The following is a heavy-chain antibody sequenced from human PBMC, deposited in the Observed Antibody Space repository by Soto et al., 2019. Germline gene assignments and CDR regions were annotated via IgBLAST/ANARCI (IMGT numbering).Heavy chain of an antibody. CDR3: ARGSSTSPNDAFDI. J-gene: IGHJ3*02. CDR1: GYTFTSYG. V-gene: IGHV1-18*01. D-gene: IGHD2-2*01. Sequence: ASVKVSCTASGYTFTSYGISWVRQAPGQGLEWMGWISAYNGNTNYAQKLQGRVTMTTDTSTSTAYMELRSLRSDDTAVYYCARGSSTSPNDAFDIWGQGTMVTVSS. CDR2: ISAYNGNT.